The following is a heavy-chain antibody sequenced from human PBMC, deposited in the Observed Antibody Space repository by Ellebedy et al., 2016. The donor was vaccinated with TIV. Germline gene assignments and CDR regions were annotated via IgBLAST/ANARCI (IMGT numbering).Heavy chain of an antibody. CDR3: ARLPMVRGEGWGYYFDY. Sequence: PSETLSLTCTVSGGSISTYYWSWIRQPPGKGLEWIGYIYDSGSTNYNPSLKCRVTISVDTSKNQLSLKLSSVTAADTAVYYCARLPMVRGEGWGYYFDYWGQGTLVTVSS. V-gene: IGHV4-4*09. D-gene: IGHD3-10*01. CDR2: IYDSGST. CDR1: GGSISTYY. J-gene: IGHJ4*02.